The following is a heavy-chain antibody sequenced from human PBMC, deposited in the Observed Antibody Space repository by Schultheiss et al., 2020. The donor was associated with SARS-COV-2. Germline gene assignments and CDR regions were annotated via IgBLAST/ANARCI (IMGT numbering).Heavy chain of an antibody. Sequence: GSLRLSCAASGFTFSSYAMSWVRQAPGKGLEWIGEIYHSGSTNYNPSLKSRVTISVDKSKNQFSLKLSSVTAADTAVYYCARLRPIHNGQWLVLNYWGQGTLVTVSS. J-gene: IGHJ4*02. V-gene: IGHV4-4*02. CDR3: ARLRPIHNGQWLVLNY. D-gene: IGHD6-19*01. CDR2: IYHSGST. CDR1: GFTFSSYAM.